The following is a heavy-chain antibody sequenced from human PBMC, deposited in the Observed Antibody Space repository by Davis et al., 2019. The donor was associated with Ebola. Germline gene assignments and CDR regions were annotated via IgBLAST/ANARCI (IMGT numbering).Heavy chain of an antibody. Sequence: ASVKVSCKASGYTFTGYYMHWVRQAPGQGLEWMGWINPSGGSTSYAQKFQGRVTMTRDTSTSTVYMELSSLRSEDTAVYYCARLVPAAISVDYWGQGTLVTVSS. CDR2: INPSGGST. CDR1: GYTFTGYY. CDR3: ARLVPAAISVDY. V-gene: IGHV1-46*01. D-gene: IGHD2-2*02. J-gene: IGHJ4*02.